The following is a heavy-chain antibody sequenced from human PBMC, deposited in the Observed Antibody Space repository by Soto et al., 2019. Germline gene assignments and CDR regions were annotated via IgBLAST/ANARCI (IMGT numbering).Heavy chain of an antibody. CDR2: IYDSGST. D-gene: IGHD6-6*01. Sequence: QVQLQESGPGLVKPSETLSLTCTISGGSISSYYWSWIRQPPGKGLEWIGYIYDSGSTNYNPSLKSRVNISLDTSKNQFSLKLTSVTAADTAVYYCAAPPRYWGQGTLVTVSS. CDR3: AAPPRY. J-gene: IGHJ4*02. V-gene: IGHV4-59*01. CDR1: GGSISSYY.